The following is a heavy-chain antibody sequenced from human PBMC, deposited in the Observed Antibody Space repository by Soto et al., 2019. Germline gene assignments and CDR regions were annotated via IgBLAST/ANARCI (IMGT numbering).Heavy chain of an antibody. CDR2: ITSSSIHI. D-gene: IGHD3-10*01. CDR1: GFTLTSYT. J-gene: IGHJ6*02. Sequence: PGGSLRLSFAASGFTLTSYTMTWVRQASGKGLEWVSSITSSSIHIYYADSVKGRFTISRDNAGNSLYLQMNSLRAEDTAVYYCVRERGLSSFYGMDVWGQGTTVTVSS. CDR3: VRERGLSSFYGMDV. V-gene: IGHV3-21*06.